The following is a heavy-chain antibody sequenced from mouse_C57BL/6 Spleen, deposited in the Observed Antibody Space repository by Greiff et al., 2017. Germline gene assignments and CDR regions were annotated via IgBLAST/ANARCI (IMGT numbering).Heavy chain of an antibody. V-gene: IGHV2-3*01. J-gene: IGHJ4*01. CDR3: AKAYYSNYVGAMDY. CDR1: GFSLTSYG. D-gene: IGHD2-5*01. CDR2: IWGDGNT. Sequence: VQLKESGPGLVAPSQSLSITCTVSGFSLTSYGVSWVRQPTGKGLEWLGVIWGDGNTNYHSALISRLSISKDNSKCQVFLKLKSLETDDTATYYWAKAYYSNYVGAMDYWGQGTSVTVYS.